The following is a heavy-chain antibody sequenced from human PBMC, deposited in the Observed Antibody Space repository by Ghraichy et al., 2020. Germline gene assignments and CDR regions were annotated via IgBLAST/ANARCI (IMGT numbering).Heavy chain of an antibody. Sequence: GESLNISCEASGFTFSSYAMSWVRQAPGKGLEWVSAISGSSDTIFYADSVKGRFTISRDNSKNTLYLQMNSLRAEETAVYYCAKHVGDNWFDPWGQGTLVTVSS. CDR3: AKHVGDNWFDP. J-gene: IGHJ5*02. CDR2: ISGSSDTI. V-gene: IGHV3-23*01. D-gene: IGHD2-15*01. CDR1: GFTFSSYA.